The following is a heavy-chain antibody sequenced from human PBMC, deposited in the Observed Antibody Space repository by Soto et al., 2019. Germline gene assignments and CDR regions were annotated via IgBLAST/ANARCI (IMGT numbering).Heavy chain of an antibody. Sequence: KASETLSLTCTVSGGSIRSYYWSWIRQPPGKGLEWIGYIYYSGSTNYNPSLKGRVTISIDTSKNQFSLKLSSVTAADTAVYYCASVGYWGQGTLVTVSS. V-gene: IGHV4-59*01. CDR1: GGSIRSYY. J-gene: IGHJ4*02. CDR2: IYYSGST. CDR3: ASVGY.